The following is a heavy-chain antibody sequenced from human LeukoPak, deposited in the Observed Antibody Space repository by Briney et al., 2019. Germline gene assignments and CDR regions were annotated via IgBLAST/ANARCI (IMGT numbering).Heavy chain of an antibody. V-gene: IGHV3-30-3*01. D-gene: IGHD5-18*01. CDR2: ISYDGSNK. CDR1: GFTFSSYA. CDR3: ARDGGYSYLYGMDV. Sequence: PGGSLRLSCAASGFTFSSYAMHWVRQAPGKGLEWVAVISYDGSNKYYADSVKSRFTISRDNSKNTLYLQMNSLRAEDTAVYYCARDGGYSYLYGMDVWGQGTTVTVSS. J-gene: IGHJ6*02.